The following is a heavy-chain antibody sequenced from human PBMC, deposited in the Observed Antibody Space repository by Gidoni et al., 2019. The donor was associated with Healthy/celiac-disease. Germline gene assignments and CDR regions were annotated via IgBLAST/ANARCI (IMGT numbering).Heavy chain of an antibody. D-gene: IGHD3-16*01. V-gene: IGHV4-39*01. Sequence: QLQLQESGPGLVKPSETLSLTCTVSGGSIRSSSYYWGWIRQPPGKGLEWIGSIYYSGSTYYNPSLKRRVTISVDTSKNQFSLKLSSVTAADTAVYYCARHRSGWGFDYWGQGTLVTVSS. CDR1: GGSIRSSSYY. J-gene: IGHJ4*02. CDR2: IYYSGST. CDR3: ARHRSGWGFDY.